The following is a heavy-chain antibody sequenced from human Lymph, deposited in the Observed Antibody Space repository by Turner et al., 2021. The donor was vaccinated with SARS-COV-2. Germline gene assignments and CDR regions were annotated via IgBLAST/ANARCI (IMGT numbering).Heavy chain of an antibody. D-gene: IGHD3-16*01. J-gene: IGHJ6*02. CDR1: GFTLNNYA. CDR2: ISGSGGST. CDR3: ANLYPTVSWEFPYGMDV. V-gene: IGHV3-23*01. Sequence: EVQLLESGGGLVQPGGSLRLPWAASGFTLNNYAMSWVRQAPGKGLEWVSTISGSGGSTYYADSVKGRFIISRDNSKNTLYLQMNSLRAEDTAVYYCANLYPTVSWEFPYGMDVWGQGTTVTVSS.